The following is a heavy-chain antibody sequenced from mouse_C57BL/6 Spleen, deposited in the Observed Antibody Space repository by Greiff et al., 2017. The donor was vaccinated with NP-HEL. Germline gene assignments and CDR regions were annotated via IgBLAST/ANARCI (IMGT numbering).Heavy chain of an antibody. CDR3: ARRGYYGSIFDY. D-gene: IGHD1-1*01. J-gene: IGHJ2*01. Sequence: VQLQQSGAELVMPGASVKLSCKASGYTFTSYWMHWVKQRPGQGLEWIGEIDPSDSYTNYNQKFKGKSTLTVDKSSSTAYMQLSSLTSEDSAVYYCARRGYYGSIFDYGGQGTTLTVSS. CDR1: GYTFTSYW. CDR2: IDPSDSYT. V-gene: IGHV1-69*01.